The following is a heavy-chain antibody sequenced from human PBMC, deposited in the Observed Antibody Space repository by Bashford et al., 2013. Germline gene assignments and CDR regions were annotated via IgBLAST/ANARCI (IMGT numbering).Heavy chain of an antibody. CDR2: INGGIDNT. CDR3: AREVDRGSQRAFDI. J-gene: IGHJ3*02. D-gene: IGHD1-26*01. Sequence: VASVKVSCKASGYSFSNYDMHWVRQAPGQRLEWMGWINGGIDNTKYSQRLQGRVTITRDTSASTAYMELNSLNSEDTAVYYCAREVDRGSQRAFDIWGQGTMVTVSS. V-gene: IGHV1-3*01. CDR1: GYSFSNYD.